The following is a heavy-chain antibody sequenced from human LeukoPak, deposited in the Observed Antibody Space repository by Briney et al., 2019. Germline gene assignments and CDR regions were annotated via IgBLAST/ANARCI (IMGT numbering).Heavy chain of an antibody. CDR2: IDHGGSA. D-gene: IGHD5-24*01. CDR1: GGSFSGYS. Sequence: TLSLTCAVYGGSFSGYSWNWIRQPPGKGLEWIGEIDHGGSANYNPSLKSRLTMSMDKSKNQFSLKLNSVTAADTAVYYCARLWSGYNFDYWGQGTLVTVSS. J-gene: IGHJ4*02. V-gene: IGHV4-34*01. CDR3: ARLWSGYNFDY.